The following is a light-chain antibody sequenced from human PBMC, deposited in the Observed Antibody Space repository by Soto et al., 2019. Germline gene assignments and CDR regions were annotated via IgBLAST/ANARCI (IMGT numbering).Light chain of an antibody. CDR2: DVG. J-gene: IGLJ1*01. Sequence: QSVLAQPRSVSGSPGQSVTISCTGTSSVVGGYNYVSWYQQHPGKAPKLMIYDVGKRPSGVPDRFSGSKSDNTASLTISGLQAEDEADYYCCSYAGSYTRVFGTVTKVTVL. V-gene: IGLV2-11*01. CDR3: CSYAGSYTRV. CDR1: SSVVGGYNY.